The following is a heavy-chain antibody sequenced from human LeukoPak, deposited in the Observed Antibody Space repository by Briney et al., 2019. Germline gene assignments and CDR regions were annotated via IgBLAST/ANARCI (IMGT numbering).Heavy chain of an antibody. V-gene: IGHV1-46*01. J-gene: IGHJ3*02. CDR1: GYTFTNYY. Sequence: ASVTVSFKASGYTFTNYYIHWVRQAPGQGREWMGLINPGGGNTNYAQNFQGRVTMTRDTSASTVYMELSSLRSEDTAIYYCARIRDGYNDAYDIWGQGTVVTVPS. CDR2: INPGGGNT. D-gene: IGHD5-24*01. CDR3: ARIRDGYNDAYDI.